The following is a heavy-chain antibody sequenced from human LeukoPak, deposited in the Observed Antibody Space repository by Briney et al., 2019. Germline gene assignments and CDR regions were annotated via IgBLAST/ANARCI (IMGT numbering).Heavy chain of an antibody. CDR1: GGSFSGYY. CDR3: ARGGYDYVWGSYRPPLDY. V-gene: IGHV4-34*01. D-gene: IGHD3-16*02. Sequence: PSETLSLTCAVYGGSFSGYYWSWIRQPPGKGLEWIGEINHSGSTNYDPSLKSRVTISVDTSKNQFSLKLSSVTAADTAVYYCARGGYDYVWGSYRPPLDYWGQGTLVTVSS. CDR2: INHSGST. J-gene: IGHJ4*02.